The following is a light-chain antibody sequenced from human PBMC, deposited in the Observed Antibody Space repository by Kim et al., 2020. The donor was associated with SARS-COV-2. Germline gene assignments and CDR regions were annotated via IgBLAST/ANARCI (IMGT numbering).Light chain of an antibody. CDR1: SSDVGGYNY. Sequence: SPGQSVTISCTGTSSDVGGYNYVSWYQQHPGKAPNLMVYDVNKRPSGIPDRFSGSKSGNTASLTISGLQAEDEADYYCCSYAGSYVFGTGTKVTVL. V-gene: IGLV2-11*01. J-gene: IGLJ1*01. CDR2: DVN. CDR3: CSYAGSYV.